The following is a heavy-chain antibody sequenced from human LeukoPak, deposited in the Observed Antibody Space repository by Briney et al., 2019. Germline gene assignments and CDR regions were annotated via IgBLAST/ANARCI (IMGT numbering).Heavy chain of an antibody. CDR3: ARGQSGIAAAFDY. CDR2: INHSGGT. J-gene: IGHJ4*02. D-gene: IGHD6-13*01. V-gene: IGHV4-34*01. Sequence: SETLSLTCAVYGGSFSGYYWSWIRQPPGKGLEWIGEINHSGGTNYNPSLKSRVTISVDTSKNQFSLKLSSVTAADTAVYYCARGQSGIAAAFDYWGQGTLVTVSS. CDR1: GGSFSGYY.